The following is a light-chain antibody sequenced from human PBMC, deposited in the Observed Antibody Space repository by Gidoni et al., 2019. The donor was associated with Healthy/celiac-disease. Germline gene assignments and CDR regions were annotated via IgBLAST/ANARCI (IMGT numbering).Light chain of an antibody. CDR1: HSVISSY. CDR3: QKYGSSPPNT. CDR2: GAS. J-gene: IGKJ2*01. Sequence: IVLTKSPGTLSLSPVERATLSCRASHSVISSYLAWYQQKPGQAPRLLIYGASSRATGIPDRFSGSGSGTEFTFTISRLEPEDFAVYYCQKYGSSPPNTFGQGTKLEIK. V-gene: IGKV3-20*01.